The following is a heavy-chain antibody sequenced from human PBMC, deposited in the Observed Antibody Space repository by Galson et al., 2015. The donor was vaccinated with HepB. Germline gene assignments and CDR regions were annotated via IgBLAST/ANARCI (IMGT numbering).Heavy chain of an antibody. J-gene: IGHJ4*02. D-gene: IGHD4-23*01. CDR1: GGTFSSYA. CDR2: IIPIFGTA. Sequence: SVKVSCKASGGTFSSYAISWVRQAPGQGLEWMGGIIPIFGTANYAQKFQGRVTITADESTSTAYMELSSLRSEDTAVYYCARVGYGGNPGDYWGQGTLVTVSS. CDR3: ARVGYGGNPGDY. V-gene: IGHV1-69*13.